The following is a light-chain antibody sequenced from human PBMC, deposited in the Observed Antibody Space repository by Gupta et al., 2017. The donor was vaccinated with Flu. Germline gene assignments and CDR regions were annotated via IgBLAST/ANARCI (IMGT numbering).Light chain of an antibody. CDR1: PYGVISTNNTYY. Sequence: NCKSSPYGVISTNNTYYLAWYQQRPGQPPQLLIYWASTRESGVPQRFSGSCSGTVFTLTISSLQDEDVAIYYWQHNCTHPLTFGPGTKVEIK. CDR2: WAS. J-gene: IGKJ3*01. CDR3: QHNCTHPLT. V-gene: IGKV4-1*01.